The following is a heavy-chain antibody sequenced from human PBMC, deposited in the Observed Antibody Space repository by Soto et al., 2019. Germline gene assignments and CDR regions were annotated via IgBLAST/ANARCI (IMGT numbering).Heavy chain of an antibody. D-gene: IGHD3-3*01. Sequence: QVQLVQSGAEVKKPGASVKVSCQTSGYTFTSYYIHWVRQAPGQGLAWMGIINPSGGYTKYSKKFQDRVTMPRDEAKNIVYMELSSLTSEDTAVSFCARSRSMGDWSASVTTSAYGMDVWGQGTTVTVSS. J-gene: IGHJ6*02. CDR2: INPSGGYT. CDR1: GYTFTSYY. CDR3: ARSRSMGDWSASVTTSAYGMDV. V-gene: IGHV1-46*01.